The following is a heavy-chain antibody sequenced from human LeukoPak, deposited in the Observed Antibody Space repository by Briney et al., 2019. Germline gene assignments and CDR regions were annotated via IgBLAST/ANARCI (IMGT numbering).Heavy chain of an antibody. J-gene: IGHJ4*02. CDR3: ARRNYYDTSGYQFDY. V-gene: IGHV4-59*08. D-gene: IGHD3-22*01. CDR2: IYYSGNT. CDR1: GGSISSYF. Sequence: SETLSLTCTVSGGSISSYFWSWIRQPPGKGLEWIGYIYYSGNTNYHSSLKSRVTISVDTSKNQFSLKLSSVTAADTAVYYCARRNYYDTSGYQFDYWGQGTLVTVSS.